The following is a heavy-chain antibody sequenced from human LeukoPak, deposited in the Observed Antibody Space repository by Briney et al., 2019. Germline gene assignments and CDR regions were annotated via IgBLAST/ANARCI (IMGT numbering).Heavy chain of an antibody. CDR1: GYTFTSYY. Sequence: ASVKAPCKASGYTFTSYYMHWVRQAPGQGLEWMGIINPSGGSTSYAQKFQGRVTMTRDTSTSTVYMELSSLRSEDTAVYYCARDRVVGTLIRFLGRGMDVWGQGTTVTVSS. J-gene: IGHJ6*02. D-gene: IGHD3-3*01. CDR2: INPSGGST. V-gene: IGHV1-46*01. CDR3: ARDRVVGTLIRFLGRGMDV.